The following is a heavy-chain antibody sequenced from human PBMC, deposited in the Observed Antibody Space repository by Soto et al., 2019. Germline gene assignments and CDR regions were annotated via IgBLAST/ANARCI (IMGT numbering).Heavy chain of an antibody. V-gene: IGHV4-4*02. Sequence: QVQLQESGPGLVKPSGTLSLTCAVSGGSISTDYWWSWVRQAPGKALEWIGEVHHSGTTNYIQSLKSRVTMSVDKSGNQVALELTSVAAADTAVYYCARGVSFRWVYWGQGTLVTVSS. CDR1: GGSISTDYW. D-gene: IGHD2-8*01. CDR3: ARGVSFRWVY. J-gene: IGHJ4*02. CDR2: VHHSGTT.